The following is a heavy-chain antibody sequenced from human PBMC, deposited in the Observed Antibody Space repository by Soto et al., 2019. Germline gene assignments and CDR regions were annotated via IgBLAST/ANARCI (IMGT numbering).Heavy chain of an antibody. J-gene: IGHJ6*02. Sequence: ESLKISCKGSGYTFTTSWIAWVRQMPGKGLEWMGIIYPSDSDTRYSPSFQGQVTLSADKSISTAYLQWSSLKASDTAMYYCARVNYNAYGMGVWGQGTTVTVSS. V-gene: IGHV5-51*01. D-gene: IGHD3-10*01. CDR1: GYTFTTSW. CDR3: ARVNYNAYGMGV. CDR2: IYPSDSDT.